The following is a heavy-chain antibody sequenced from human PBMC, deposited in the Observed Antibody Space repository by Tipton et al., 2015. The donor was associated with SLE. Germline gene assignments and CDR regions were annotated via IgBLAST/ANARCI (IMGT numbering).Heavy chain of an antibody. V-gene: IGHV4-38-2*02. CDR2: IYTSGST. CDR1: GYSISSGYY. D-gene: IGHD3-16*01. Sequence: TLSLTCTVSGYSISSGYYWGWIRQPPGKGLEWIGYIYTSGSTNYNPSLKSRVTISVDTSKNQFSLKLSSVTAADTAVYYCAREPGGEGYFDYWGQGTLVTVSS. J-gene: IGHJ4*02. CDR3: AREPGGEGYFDY.